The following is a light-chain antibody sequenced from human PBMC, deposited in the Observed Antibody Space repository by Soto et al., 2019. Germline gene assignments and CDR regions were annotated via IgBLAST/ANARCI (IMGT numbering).Light chain of an antibody. CDR1: QSVSSN. CDR2: VAS. J-gene: IGKJ3*01. Sequence: EIVMTQSPATLSVSPGERATLSCRASQSVSSNLAWYQQKPGQAPRLLIYVASTRATGIPARFSGSGSGTEFTLTISSLQSEDFAVYYCQQYNTWPPITFGPGNQVDIK. V-gene: IGKV3-15*01. CDR3: QQYNTWPPIT.